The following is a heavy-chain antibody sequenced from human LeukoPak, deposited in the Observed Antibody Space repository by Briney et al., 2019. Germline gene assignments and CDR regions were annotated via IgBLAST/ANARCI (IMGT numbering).Heavy chain of an antibody. CDR2: IYYSGST. J-gene: IGHJ3*02. V-gene: IGHV4-59*08. D-gene: IGHD2-21*02. CDR3: ARQVTAYCGGDCYSVAFDI. Sequence: SETLSLTCTVSGGSISSYYWSWIRQPPGKGLEWIGYIYYSGSTNYNPSLKSRATISVDTSKNQFSLKLSSVTAADTAVYYCARQVTAYCGGDCYSVAFDIWGQGTMVTLSS. CDR1: GGSISSYY.